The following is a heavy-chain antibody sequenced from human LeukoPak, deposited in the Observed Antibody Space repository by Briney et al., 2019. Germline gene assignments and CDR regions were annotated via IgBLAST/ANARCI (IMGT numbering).Heavy chain of an antibody. J-gene: IGHJ3*02. V-gene: IGHV1-18*01. CDR3: ARVYSSSGVDAFDI. Sequence: ASVKVSCKASGYTFTSYGISWVRQAPGQGLEWMGWISAYNGNTNYAQKLQGRVTMTTDTSTSTAYMELRSLRSDDTAVYYCARVYSSSGVDAFDIWGQGTMVTVSS. D-gene: IGHD6-13*01. CDR1: GYTFTSYG. CDR2: ISAYNGNT.